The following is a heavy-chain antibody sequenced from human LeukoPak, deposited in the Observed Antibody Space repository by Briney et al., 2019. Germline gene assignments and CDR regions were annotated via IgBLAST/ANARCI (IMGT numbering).Heavy chain of an antibody. Sequence: ASVKVSCKASGGTFGSYAISWVRQAPGQGLEWMGGIIPIFGTANYAQKFQGRVTITADKSTSTAYMELSSLRSEDTAVYYCASASRGISYYYYYMDVWGKGTTVTISS. J-gene: IGHJ6*03. V-gene: IGHV1-69*06. CDR2: IIPIFGTA. D-gene: IGHD2/OR15-2a*01. CDR3: ASASRGISYYYYYMDV. CDR1: GGTFGSYA.